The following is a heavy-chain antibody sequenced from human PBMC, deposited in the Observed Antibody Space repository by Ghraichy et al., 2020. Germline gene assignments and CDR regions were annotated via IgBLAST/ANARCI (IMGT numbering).Heavy chain of an antibody. V-gene: IGHV4-39*01. CDR3: ARHGRELGISLH. Sequence: SETLSLTCTVSGGSISSSSYYWGWIRQPPGKGLEWIGSMYYSGSTYYNPSLKSRVTISVDTSKNQFSLKLSSVTAADTAVYYCARHGRELGISLHWGQGTLVTVSS. CDR2: MYYSGST. CDR1: GGSISSSSYY. J-gene: IGHJ4*02. D-gene: IGHD7-27*01.